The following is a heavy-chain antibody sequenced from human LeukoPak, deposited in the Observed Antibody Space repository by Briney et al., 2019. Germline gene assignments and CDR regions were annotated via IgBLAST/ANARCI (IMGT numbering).Heavy chain of an antibody. J-gene: IGHJ6*04. D-gene: IGHD3-10*02. CDR2: ISYDGSSK. Sequence: GGSLRLSCAASGFTFSSYGMHWVRQAPGKGLEWVAVISYDGSSKYYADSVKGRFTISRDNAKNSLYLQMNSLRAEDTAVYYCAELGITMIGGVWGKGTTVTISS. CDR1: GFTFSSYG. CDR3: AELGITMIGGV. V-gene: IGHV3-33*05.